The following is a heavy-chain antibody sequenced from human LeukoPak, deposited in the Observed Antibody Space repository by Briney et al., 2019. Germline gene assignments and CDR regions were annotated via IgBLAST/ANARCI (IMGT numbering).Heavy chain of an antibody. V-gene: IGHV1-46*01. J-gene: IGHJ5*02. D-gene: IGHD3-3*01. CDR2: INPSGGST. Sequence: ASVEVSCKASGYTFTSYYMHWVRQAPGQGLEWMGIINPSGGSTSYAQKFQGRVTMTRDMSTSTVYMELSSLRSEDTAVYYCARDRGSFWSGYYSWGWFDPWGQGTLVTVSS. CDR3: ARDRGSFWSGYYSWGWFDP. CDR1: GYTFTSYY.